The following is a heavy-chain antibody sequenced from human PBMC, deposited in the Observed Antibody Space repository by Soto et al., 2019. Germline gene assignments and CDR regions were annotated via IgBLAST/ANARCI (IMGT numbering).Heavy chain of an antibody. CDR2: ISAYNGNT. CDR1: GYTFTSYG. D-gene: IGHD3-22*01. CDR3: ARVGYYDSSGYSFALDAFDI. J-gene: IGHJ3*02. V-gene: IGHV1-18*01. Sequence: ASVQVSCKASGYTFTSYGISWVRQAPGQGHEWMGWISAYNGNTNYAQKLQGRVTMTTDTSTSTAYMELRSLRSDDTAVYYCARVGYYDSSGYSFALDAFDIWGQGTMVTVSS.